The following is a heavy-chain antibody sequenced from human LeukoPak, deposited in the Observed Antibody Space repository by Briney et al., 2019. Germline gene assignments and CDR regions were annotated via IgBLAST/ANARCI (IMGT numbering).Heavy chain of an antibody. CDR1: GFTFSSYW. V-gene: IGHV3-7*04. J-gene: IGHJ4*02. CDR2: IKQDGSEK. Sequence: GGSLRLSCAASGFTFSSYWMSWVLQAPGKGLEWVANIKQDGSEKYYVDSVKGRFTISRDNAKNSLYLQMNSLRAEDTAVYYCARDGGRYSYGYWGQGTLVTVSS. CDR3: ARDGGRYSYGY. D-gene: IGHD5-18*01.